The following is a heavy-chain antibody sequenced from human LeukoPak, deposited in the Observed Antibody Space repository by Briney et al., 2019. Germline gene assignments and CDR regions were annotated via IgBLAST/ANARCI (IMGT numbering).Heavy chain of an antibody. CDR1: GGSISSYY. CDR3: ARVARYDYYYDSSGYYGY. D-gene: IGHD3-22*01. CDR2: IYYSGST. Sequence: SETLSLTCTVSGGSISSYYWSWIRQPPGKGLEWIGYIYYSGSTNYNPSLKSRVTMSVDTSKNQFSLKLSSVTAADTAVYYCARVARYDYYYDSSGYYGYWGQGTLVTVSS. V-gene: IGHV4-59*12. J-gene: IGHJ4*02.